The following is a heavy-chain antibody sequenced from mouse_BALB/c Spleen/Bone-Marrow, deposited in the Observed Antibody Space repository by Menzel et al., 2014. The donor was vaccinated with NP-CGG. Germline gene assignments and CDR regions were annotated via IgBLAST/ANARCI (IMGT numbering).Heavy chain of an antibody. CDR2: IYPGDGGT. CDR3: ARWRYYFDY. D-gene: IGHD2-3*01. J-gene: IGHJ2*01. V-gene: IGHV1-87*01. CDR1: GYTFTSYW. Sequence: VQLQQSGAELARPGASVKLSCKASGYTFTSYWMQRVKPRPGQGLEWIGAIYPGDGGTRYTQKFKGKATLTADKSSSTAYMQLSSLASEDSAVYYCARWRYYFDYWGQGTTLTVSS.